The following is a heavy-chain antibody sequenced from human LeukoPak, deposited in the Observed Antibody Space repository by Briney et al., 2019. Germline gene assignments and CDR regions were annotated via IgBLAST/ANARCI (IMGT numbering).Heavy chain of an antibody. Sequence: GGSLRLSCAASGFTFSSDEMNWVRQVPGKGLEWVSYISSSGRTRYYADSVKGRFTISRENVKNSLYLQMDSLRAEDAALYYCARGYIVRGMDVWGQGTTVIVSS. D-gene: IGHD5-18*01. J-gene: IGHJ6*02. V-gene: IGHV3-48*03. CDR1: GFTFSSDE. CDR2: ISSSGRTR. CDR3: ARGYIVRGMDV.